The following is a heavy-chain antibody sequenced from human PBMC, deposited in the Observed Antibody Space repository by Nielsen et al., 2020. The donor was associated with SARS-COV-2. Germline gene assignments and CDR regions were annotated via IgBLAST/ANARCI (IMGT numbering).Heavy chain of an antibody. CDR3: ARDRRSSSDY. CDR1: GFTFSSYS. V-gene: IGHV3-21*04. D-gene: IGHD3-3*01. CDR2: ISSSSSYI. J-gene: IGHJ4*02. Sequence: GESLKISCAASGFTFSSYSMNWVRQAPGKGLEWVSSISSSSSYIYYADSVKGRFTISRDNAKNSLYLQMNSLRDEDTAVYFCARDRRSSSDYWGQGTLVIVSS.